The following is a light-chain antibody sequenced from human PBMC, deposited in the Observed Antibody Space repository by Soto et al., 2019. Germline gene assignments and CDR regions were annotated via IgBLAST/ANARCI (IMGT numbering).Light chain of an antibody. J-gene: IGKJ4*01. CDR2: GAS. CDR3: QQYNNWLPLPT. Sequence: EIVMTQSPATLSVSPGERATLSCRASQSVSSNLAWYQQKPGQAPRLLIYGASTRATGIPARFSGSGSGTEFTLTISSLQSEDFAVYYCQQYNNWLPLPTFGGGTKVEIK. CDR1: QSVSSN. V-gene: IGKV3-15*01.